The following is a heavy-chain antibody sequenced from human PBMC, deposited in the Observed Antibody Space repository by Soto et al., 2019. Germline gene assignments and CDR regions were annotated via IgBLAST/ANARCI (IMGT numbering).Heavy chain of an antibody. CDR2: IYYSGCT. CDR3: ARGIAVAGRAFDI. Sequence: QVQLQESGPGLVKPSETLSLTCTVSGGSISSYYWSWIRQPPGKGLEWIGYIYYSGCTNYNPSLKSRVTISVDTSKNQFSLKLSSVTAADTAVYYCARGIAVAGRAFDIWGQGTMVTVSS. D-gene: IGHD6-19*01. V-gene: IGHV4-59*01. J-gene: IGHJ3*02. CDR1: GGSISSYY.